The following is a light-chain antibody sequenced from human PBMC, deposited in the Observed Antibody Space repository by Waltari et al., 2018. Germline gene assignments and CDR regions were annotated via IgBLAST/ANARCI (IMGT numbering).Light chain of an antibody. CDR2: EVS. Sequence: QSALTPPASVSASPGQSITISCPGTDSDVGASDLFPWYQQHPGKAPHLTIYEVSNRPSGISNRFSASKSGNTASLTISGLQAEDEADYYCSSYTTSSAPGVFGTGTRVTVL. V-gene: IGLV2-14*01. CDR1: DSDVGASDL. J-gene: IGLJ1*01. CDR3: SSYTTSSAPGV.